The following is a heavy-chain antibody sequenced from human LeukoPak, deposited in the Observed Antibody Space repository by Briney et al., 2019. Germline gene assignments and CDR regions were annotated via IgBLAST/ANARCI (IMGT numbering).Heavy chain of an antibody. Sequence: GGSPRLSCAASGFTFSSYSMNWVRQAPGKGLEWVSSISSSSSYIYYADSVKGRFTISRDNAKNSLYLQMNSLRAEDTAVYYCARDKDTMVRGRSFGFDPWGQGTLVTVSS. V-gene: IGHV3-21*01. CDR1: GFTFSSYS. J-gene: IGHJ5*02. CDR2: ISSSSSYI. CDR3: ARDKDTMVRGRSFGFDP. D-gene: IGHD3-10*01.